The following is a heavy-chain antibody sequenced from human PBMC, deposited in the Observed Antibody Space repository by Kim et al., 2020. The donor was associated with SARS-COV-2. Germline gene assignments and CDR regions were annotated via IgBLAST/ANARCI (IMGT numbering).Heavy chain of an antibody. D-gene: IGHD6-13*01. CDR3: ARGGRLAAAY. CDR2: ST. J-gene: IGHJ4*02. Sequence: STNSTPSLKRRVTISVDTSKNQFSRKLSSVTAADTAVYYCARGGRLAAAYWGQGTLVTVSS. V-gene: IGHV4-34*01.